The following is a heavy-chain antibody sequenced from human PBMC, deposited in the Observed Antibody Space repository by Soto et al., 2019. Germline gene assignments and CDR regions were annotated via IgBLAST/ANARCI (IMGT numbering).Heavy chain of an antibody. CDR3: AKGSYYYGSGSQNWFDP. CDR1: GFTFSSYG. CDR2: ISYDGSNK. V-gene: IGHV3-30*18. D-gene: IGHD3-10*01. Sequence: GGSLRLSCAASGFTFSSYGMHWVRQAPGKGLEWVAVISYDGSNKYYADSVKGRFTISRDNSKNTLYLQMNSLRAEDTAVYYCAKGSYYYGSGSQNWFDPWGQGTLVTVSS. J-gene: IGHJ5*02.